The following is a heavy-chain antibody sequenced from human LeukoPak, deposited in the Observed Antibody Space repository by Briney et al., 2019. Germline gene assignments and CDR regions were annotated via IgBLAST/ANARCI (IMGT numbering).Heavy chain of an antibody. J-gene: IGHJ4*02. CDR3: ARDSRDGYNLPDY. Sequence: GASVKVSCKASGYTFTSYGISWVRQAPGQGLEWMGGIIPIFGTANYAQKFQGRVTITADESTSTAYMELSSLRSEDTAVYYCARDSRDGYNLPDYWGQGTLVTVSS. CDR2: IIPIFGTA. D-gene: IGHD5-24*01. V-gene: IGHV1-69*13. CDR1: GYTFTSYG.